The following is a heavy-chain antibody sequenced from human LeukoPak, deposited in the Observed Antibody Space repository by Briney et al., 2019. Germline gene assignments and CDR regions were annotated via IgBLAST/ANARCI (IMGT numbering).Heavy chain of an antibody. CDR3: ARTYSSSWGSYFDY. Sequence: SVKVSCKASGGTFSSYAISWVRQAPGQGLEWMGGIIPIFGTANYAQKFQGRVTVTADESTSTAYMELSSLRSEDTAVYYCARTYSSSWGSYFDYWGQGPLVTVSS. CDR2: IIPIFGTA. V-gene: IGHV1-69*13. CDR1: GGTFSSYA. D-gene: IGHD6-13*01. J-gene: IGHJ4*02.